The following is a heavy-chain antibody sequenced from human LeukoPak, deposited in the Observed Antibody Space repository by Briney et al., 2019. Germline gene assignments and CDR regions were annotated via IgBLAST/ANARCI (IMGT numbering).Heavy chain of an antibody. Sequence: SETLSLTCTVSGDSVSNGNYYWNWLRQHPAKGLEWLAFIQSSGTTRYNPSLKSRLIVSLDTSKNQFSLKLTAVTAADTAAYYCAGGGDSRKAGYWGRGTLITVSS. J-gene: IGHJ4*02. CDR1: GDSVSNGNYY. D-gene: IGHD2-21*01. V-gene: IGHV4-31*03. CDR2: IQSSGTT. CDR3: AGGGDSRKAGY.